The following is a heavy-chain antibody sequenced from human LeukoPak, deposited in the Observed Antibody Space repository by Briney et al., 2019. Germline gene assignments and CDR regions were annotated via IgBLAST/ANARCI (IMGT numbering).Heavy chain of an antibody. CDR1: GYSFTSYW. J-gene: IGHJ4*02. CDR2: IYPGDSDT. CDR3: ARSGVGSSIFGVVIDASYFDY. V-gene: IGHV5-51*01. D-gene: IGHD3-3*01. Sequence: GESLKTSCKGSGYSFTSYWIGWVRQMPGKGLEWMGIIYPGDSDTRYSPSFQGQVTISADKSISTAYLQWSSLKASDTAMYYCARSGVGSSIFGVVIDASYFDYWGQGTLVTVSS.